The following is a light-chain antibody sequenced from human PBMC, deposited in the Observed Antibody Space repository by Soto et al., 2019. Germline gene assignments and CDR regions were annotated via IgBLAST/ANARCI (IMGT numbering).Light chain of an antibody. J-gene: IGKJ4*01. V-gene: IGKV3-15*01. CDR1: QSVSIY. Sequence: EIVMTQSPATLSVSPGERVTLSCRASQSVSIYLAWYQQRPGQAPRPLIYGASTRATGIPARFSASAAGTEFPLTSNSLQSEYFAVYYCQQYNYWPLTFGGGTRVEI. CDR2: GAS. CDR3: QQYNYWPLT.